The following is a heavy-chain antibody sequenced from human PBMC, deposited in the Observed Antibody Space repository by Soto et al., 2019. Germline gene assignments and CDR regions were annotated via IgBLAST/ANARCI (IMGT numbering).Heavy chain of an antibody. Sequence: KPXETLSLTCAVAGGSISSSNWWSWVRQPPGKGLEWIGEIYHSGSTNYNPSFQGQVTISADKSISTAYLQWSSLKASDTAMYYCARQAPPGIGSSSWWFDTWGQGTLVTSPQ. J-gene: IGHJ5*02. CDR2: IYHSGST. D-gene: IGHD6-6*01. V-gene: IGHV4-4*02. CDR1: GGSISSSNW. CDR3: ARQAPPGIGSSSWWFDT.